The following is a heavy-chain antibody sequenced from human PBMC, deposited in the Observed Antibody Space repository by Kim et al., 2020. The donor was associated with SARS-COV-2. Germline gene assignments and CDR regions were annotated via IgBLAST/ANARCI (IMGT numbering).Heavy chain of an antibody. J-gene: IGHJ4*02. CDR3: ARGGAVLRFLEWLSSYFDY. Sequence: ASVKVSCKASGYTFSNYAMHWVRQAPGQRLEWMGWINAGSGNTEYSQKFQGRLIITRDTSASTAYMELSILRSEDTAVYCCARGGAVLRFLEWLSSYFDYWGQGTLVTVSS. CDR2: INAGSGNT. D-gene: IGHD3-3*01. V-gene: IGHV1-3*01. CDR1: GYTFSNYA.